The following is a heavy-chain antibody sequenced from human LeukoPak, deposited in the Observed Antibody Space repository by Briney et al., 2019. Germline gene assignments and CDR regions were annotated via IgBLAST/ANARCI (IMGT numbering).Heavy chain of an antibody. D-gene: IGHD4-17*01. CDR3: ARDRDYGDHRYFDY. Sequence: SVKVSCKASGGTFSSYAISWVRQAPGQGLEWMGRIIPIFGTANYAQKFRGRVTITTDESTSTAYMELSSLRSEDTAVYYCARDRDYGDHRYFDYWGQGTLVTVSS. J-gene: IGHJ4*02. V-gene: IGHV1-69*05. CDR1: GGTFSSYA. CDR2: IIPIFGTA.